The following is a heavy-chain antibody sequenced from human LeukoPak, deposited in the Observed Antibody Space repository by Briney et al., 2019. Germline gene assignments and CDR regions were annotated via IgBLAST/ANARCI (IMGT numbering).Heavy chain of an antibody. CDR1: GFTFSSYS. D-gene: IGHD6-6*01. CDR3: ARDASNMDV. Sequence: PGGSLRLSCAASGFTFSSYSMNWVRQAPGRGLEWVSSISSSSSYIYYADSVKGRLTISRDNAKNSLYLQMNSLRAEDTAVYYCARDASNMDVWGKGTTVTVSS. V-gene: IGHV3-21*01. J-gene: IGHJ6*03. CDR2: ISSSSSYI.